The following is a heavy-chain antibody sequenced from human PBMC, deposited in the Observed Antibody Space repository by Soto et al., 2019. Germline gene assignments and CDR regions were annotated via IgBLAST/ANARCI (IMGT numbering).Heavy chain of an antibody. J-gene: IGHJ6*02. CDR2: IIPIFGTA. D-gene: IGHD3-10*01. CDR1: GGTVSSYA. V-gene: IGHV1-69*01. CDR3: ASRPYYYGSGTAATGYGMDV. Sequence: QVQLVQSVAEVKKPGSSVKVSCKASGGTVSSYAISWVRQAPGQGLEWMGGIIPIFGTANYAQKFQGRVTITADESTSTAYMELSSLRSEDTAVYYCASRPYYYGSGTAATGYGMDVWGQGTTVTVSS.